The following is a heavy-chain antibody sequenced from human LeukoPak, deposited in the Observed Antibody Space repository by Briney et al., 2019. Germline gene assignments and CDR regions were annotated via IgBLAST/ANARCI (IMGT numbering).Heavy chain of an antibody. CDR2: IYTSGSS. J-gene: IGHJ4*02. D-gene: IGHD3-10*01. CDR3: ARDSQLWSPLLYFDY. CDR1: GGSISSYY. V-gene: IGHV4-4*07. Sequence: SETLSLTCTVSGGSISSYYWSWIRQPAGKGLEWIGRIYTSGSSNYNPSLKSRVTMSVDTSKNQFSLELSSVTAADTAVYYCARDSQLWSPLLYFDYWGQGTLVTVSS.